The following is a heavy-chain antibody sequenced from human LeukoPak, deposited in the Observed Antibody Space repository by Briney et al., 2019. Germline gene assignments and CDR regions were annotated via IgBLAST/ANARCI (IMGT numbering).Heavy chain of an antibody. CDR3: ARASPCSSTSCYAENWFDP. CDR2: ISSSGSTI. Sequence: PGRSLRLSCAASGFTFSSYAMHWVRQAPGKGLEWVSYISSSGSTIYYADSVKGRFTISRDNAKNSLYLQMNSLRAEDTAVYYCARASPCSSTSCYAENWFDPWGQGTLVTVSS. V-gene: IGHV3-48*03. CDR1: GFTFSSYA. J-gene: IGHJ5*02. D-gene: IGHD2-2*01.